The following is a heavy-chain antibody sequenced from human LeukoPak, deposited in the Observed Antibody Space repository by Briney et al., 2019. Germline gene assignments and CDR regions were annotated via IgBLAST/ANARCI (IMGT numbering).Heavy chain of an antibody. CDR1: GGTFRNYA. J-gene: IGHJ4*02. Sequence: ASVKVSCKASGGTFRNYAISWVRQAPGQGLGWMGGIIPLFGTTDYAQKFQGRVTITADESTSTAYMDLRSLTSEDTAIYYCARVANYDDGGGASMYYFDYWGQGTLVTVSS. CDR2: IIPLFGTT. CDR3: ARVANYDDGGGASMYYFDY. D-gene: IGHD3-22*01. V-gene: IGHV1-69*13.